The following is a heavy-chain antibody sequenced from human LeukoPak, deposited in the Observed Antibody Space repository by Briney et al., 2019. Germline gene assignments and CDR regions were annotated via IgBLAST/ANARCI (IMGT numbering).Heavy chain of an antibody. CDR1: GYTFTDYY. CDR3: ATDMVVTSDY. D-gene: IGHD3-10*01. J-gene: IGHJ4*02. V-gene: IGHV1-69-2*01. Sequence: ASVKVSCKVSGYTFTDYYMHWVQQAPGKGLEWMGLVDPEDGETIYAEKFQGRVTITADTSTDTAYMELGSLRSEDTAVYYCATDMVVTSDYWGQGTLVTVSS. CDR2: VDPEDGET.